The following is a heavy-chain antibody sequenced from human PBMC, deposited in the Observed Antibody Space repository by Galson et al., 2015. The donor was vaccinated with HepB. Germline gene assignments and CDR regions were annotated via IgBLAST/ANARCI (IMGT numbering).Heavy chain of an antibody. V-gene: IGHV1-18*01. CDR1: GSTLSRYG. CDR3: AVGGEWHWGYVDV. D-gene: IGHD3-16*01. J-gene: IGHJ6*03. Sequence: SVKVSCKASGSTLSRYGINWVRQAPGQGLEWMGWISAYNGDTKYAQKLQGRVTMTTDTSTTTAYMELRSLRSDDTAVYYCAVGGEWHWGYVDVWGRGTTVIVS. CDR2: ISAYNGDT.